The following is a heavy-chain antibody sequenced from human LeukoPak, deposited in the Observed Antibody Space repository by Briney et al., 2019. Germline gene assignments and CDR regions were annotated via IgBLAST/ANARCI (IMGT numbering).Heavy chain of an antibody. CDR3: ATDAGGQPFDY. CDR1: GFPFSNYG. V-gene: IGHV3-33*01. Sequence: GGSLRLSCAASGFPFSNYGMHWVRQPPGKGLEWVAVIWSNGNTKDYGDFVKGRFTISRDNSKNTLYLQMDSLRVEDTAVYYCATDAGGQPFDYWGQGTLVTVSS. J-gene: IGHJ4*02. CDR2: IWSNGNTK. D-gene: IGHD3-16*01.